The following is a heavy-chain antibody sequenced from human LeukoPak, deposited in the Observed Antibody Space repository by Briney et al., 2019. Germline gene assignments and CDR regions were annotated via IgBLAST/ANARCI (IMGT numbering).Heavy chain of an antibody. V-gene: IGHV3-64*01. D-gene: IGHD5-18*01. CDR1: GFSFSNYA. Sequence: GGSLRLSCAASGFSFSNYAMSWVRQAPGKGLEYVSAISSNGGSTYYANSVKGRFTISRDNSKNTLYLQMGSLRAEDMAVYYCARSRGYSYADWFDPWGQGTLVTVSS. CDR2: ISSNGGST. CDR3: ARSRGYSYADWFDP. J-gene: IGHJ5*02.